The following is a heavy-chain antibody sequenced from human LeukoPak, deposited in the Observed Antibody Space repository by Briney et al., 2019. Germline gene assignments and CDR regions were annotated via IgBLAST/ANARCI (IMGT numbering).Heavy chain of an antibody. Sequence: PSETLSLTCAVYGGSFSGYYWSWIRQPPGKGLEWIGEINHSGSTNYNPSLKSRATISVDTSKNQFSLKLSSVTAADTAVYYCARGRRWAAAAILYWGQGTLVTVSS. J-gene: IGHJ4*02. CDR2: INHSGST. V-gene: IGHV4-34*01. CDR1: GGSFSGYY. D-gene: IGHD6-13*01. CDR3: ARGRRWAAAAILY.